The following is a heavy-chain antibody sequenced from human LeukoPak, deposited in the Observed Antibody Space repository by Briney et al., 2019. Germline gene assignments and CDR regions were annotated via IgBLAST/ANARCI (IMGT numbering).Heavy chain of an antibody. Sequence: PGGSLRLSCAASGFTFSSYWMHWVRQAPGKGLVWASLINSAGSTTTYADSVKGRFTISRDNAKNTLYLQMNSLRAEDTAVYYCASSYGSGRFDPWGQGTLVTVSS. D-gene: IGHD3-10*01. CDR3: ASSYGSGRFDP. V-gene: IGHV3-74*01. CDR1: GFTFSSYW. J-gene: IGHJ5*02. CDR2: INSAGSTT.